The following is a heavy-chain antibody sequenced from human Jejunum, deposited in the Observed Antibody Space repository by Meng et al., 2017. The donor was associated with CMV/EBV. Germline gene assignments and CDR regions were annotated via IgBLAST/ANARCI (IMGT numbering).Heavy chain of an antibody. D-gene: IGHD1-26*01. Sequence: KSSGYTFTAYYIHWLRQAPGQGLEWMGCIDPNSGGTNHAQKFQGGVTMTRDTSISTAYMELNRLRSDDTAVYYCARGPSHGAFDYWGQGTLVTVSS. CDR3: ARGPSHGAFDY. J-gene: IGHJ4*02. V-gene: IGHV1-2*02. CDR1: GYTFTAYY. CDR2: IDPNSGGT.